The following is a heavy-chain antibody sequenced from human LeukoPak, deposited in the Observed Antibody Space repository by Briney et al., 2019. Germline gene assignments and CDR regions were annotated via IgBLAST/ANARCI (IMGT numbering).Heavy chain of an antibody. Sequence: GSLRLSCAASGFTFSDYYMSWIRQPPGKGLEWIGYIYYSGRTYYNPSLKSRITISVDTSKNQFSLKLSSVTAADTAVYYCGRGFYSPHYWGQGTLVTVSS. CDR3: GRGFYSPHY. D-gene: IGHD4-11*01. V-gene: IGHV4-59*01. J-gene: IGHJ4*02. CDR2: IYYSGRT. CDR1: GFTFSDYY.